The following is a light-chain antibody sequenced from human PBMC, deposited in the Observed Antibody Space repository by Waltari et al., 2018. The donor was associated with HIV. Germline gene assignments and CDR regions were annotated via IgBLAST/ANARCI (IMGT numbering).Light chain of an antibody. CDR2: EVS. J-gene: IGLJ2*01. CDR1: SSDVGGYHY. Sequence: QSALTQPPSASGSPGQSVTISCTGTSSDVGGYHYVSWYQQHPGKAPKLIIYEVSKRPSGVPDRFSGSKSGNTASLTVSGLQAEDEGDYYCSSYAGSSNFYVVFGGGTKLTVL. V-gene: IGLV2-8*01. CDR3: SSYAGSSNFYVV.